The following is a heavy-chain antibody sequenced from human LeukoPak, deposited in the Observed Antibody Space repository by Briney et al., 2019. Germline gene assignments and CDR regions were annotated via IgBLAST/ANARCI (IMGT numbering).Heavy chain of an antibody. D-gene: IGHD6-13*01. Sequence: PGGSLRLSCAASGFTFSSYWMHWVRQAPGKGLVWVSRINSDGSSTSYADSVKGRFTISRDNAKNTLYLQMNSLRAEDTAVYYCAKGGIAAKLDYWGQGTLVTVSS. CDR2: INSDGSST. V-gene: IGHV3-74*01. J-gene: IGHJ4*02. CDR3: AKGGIAAKLDY. CDR1: GFTFSSYW.